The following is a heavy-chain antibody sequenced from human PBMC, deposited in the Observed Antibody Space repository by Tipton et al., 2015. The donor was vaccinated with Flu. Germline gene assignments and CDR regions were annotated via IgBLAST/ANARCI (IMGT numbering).Heavy chain of an antibody. J-gene: IGHJ3*02. CDR1: GDSVSSNSAA. CDR3: ARPVPPDYGGAFDI. V-gene: IGHV6-1*01. D-gene: IGHD4-23*01. CDR2: TYYRSKWYN. Sequence: PGLVKPSQTLSLTCAISGDSVSSNSAAWNWIRQSPSRGLEWLGRTYYRSKWYNDYAVSVKSRITINPDTSKNQFSLKLNSVTAADTAVYYCARPVPPDYGGAFDIWGQGTMVTVSS.